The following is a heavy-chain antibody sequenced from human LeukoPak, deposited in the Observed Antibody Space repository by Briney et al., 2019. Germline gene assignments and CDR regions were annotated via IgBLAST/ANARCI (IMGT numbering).Heavy chain of an antibody. CDR1: GFTFSNAW. CDR2: IKSKTDGGTT. V-gene: IGHV3-15*01. J-gene: IGHJ4*02. CDR3: TTPRPKYCSSTSCYAG. D-gene: IGHD2-2*01. Sequence: PGGSLRLSCAASGFTFSNAWMSWVRQPPGKGLEWVGRIKSKTDGGTTDYAAPVKGRFTISRDDSKNTLYLQMNSLKTEDTAVYYCTTPRPKYCSSTSCYAGWGQGTLVTVSS.